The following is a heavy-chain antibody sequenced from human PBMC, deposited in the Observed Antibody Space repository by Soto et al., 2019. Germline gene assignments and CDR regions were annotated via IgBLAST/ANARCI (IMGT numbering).Heavy chain of an antibody. V-gene: IGHV1-46*01. CDR3: ARDLRQEGSGWYERYNWFDP. D-gene: IGHD6-19*01. J-gene: IGHJ5*02. CDR1: GYTFTSYY. Sequence: GASVKVSCKASGYTFTSYYMHWVRQAPGQGLGWMGIINPSGGSTSYAQKFQGRVTMTRDTSTSTVYMELSSLRSEDTAVYYCARDLRQEGSGWYERYNWFDPWGQGTLVTVSS. CDR2: INPSGGST.